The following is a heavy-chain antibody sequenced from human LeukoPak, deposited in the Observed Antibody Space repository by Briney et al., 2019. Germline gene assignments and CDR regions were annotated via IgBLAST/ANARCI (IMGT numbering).Heavy chain of an antibody. CDR3: ARDSRAEYCSSTSCCLQGGFDY. CDR1: GYTFTSYG. Sequence: PLASVKVSCKASGYTFTSYGISWVRQAPGQGLEWMGWISAYNGNTNYAQKLQGRVTMTTDTSTSTAYMELRSLRSDDTAVYYCARDSRAEYCSSTSCCLQGGFDYWGQGTLVTVSS. CDR2: ISAYNGNT. V-gene: IGHV1-18*01. D-gene: IGHD2-2*01. J-gene: IGHJ4*02.